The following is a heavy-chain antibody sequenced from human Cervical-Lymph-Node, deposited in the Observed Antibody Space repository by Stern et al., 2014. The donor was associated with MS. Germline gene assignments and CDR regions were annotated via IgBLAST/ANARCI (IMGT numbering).Heavy chain of an antibody. CDR2: IIPIFGTA. CDR3: ARGLYGGKLRYYYYGMDV. Sequence: QVQLVQSGAEVKKPGSSVKVSCKASGGTFSSYAISWVRQAPGQGLEWMGGIIPIFGTANYAQKFQGRVTITADESTSTAYMELSSLRSEDTAVYYCARGLYGGKLRYYYYGMDVWGQGTTVTVSS. CDR1: GGTFSSYA. D-gene: IGHD4-23*01. V-gene: IGHV1-69*01. J-gene: IGHJ6*02.